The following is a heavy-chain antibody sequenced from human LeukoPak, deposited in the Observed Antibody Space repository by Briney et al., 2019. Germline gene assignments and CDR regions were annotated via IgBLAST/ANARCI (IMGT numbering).Heavy chain of an antibody. CDR1: GLIFSGSA. CDR3: TSQAGYSSSWET. D-gene: IGHD6-13*01. V-gene: IGHV3-73*01. Sequence: GGSLKLSCAASGLIFSGSAMHWVRQAPGKGLEWVGRMRSKANNYATGYATSVIGRFTISRDDSKNTRYLEMNSLKIEDTAVYFCTSQAGYSSSWETWGQGTLVTVSS. J-gene: IGHJ5*02. CDR2: MRSKANNYAT.